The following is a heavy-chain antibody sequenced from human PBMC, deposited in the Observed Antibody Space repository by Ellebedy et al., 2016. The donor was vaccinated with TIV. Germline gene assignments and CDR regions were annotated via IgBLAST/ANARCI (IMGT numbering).Heavy chain of an antibody. V-gene: IGHV3-21*01. D-gene: IGHD2-21*02. CDR2: ISSSSSYI. J-gene: IGHJ6*02. CDR3: ARGQGYCGGDCYILPYYYYGMDV. Sequence: GESLKISCAASGFTFSSYSMNWVRQAPGKGLEWVSSISSSSSYIYYADSVKGRFTISRDNAKNSLYLQMNSLRAEDTAVYYCARGQGYCGGDCYILPYYYYGMDVWGQGTTVTVSS. CDR1: GFTFSSYS.